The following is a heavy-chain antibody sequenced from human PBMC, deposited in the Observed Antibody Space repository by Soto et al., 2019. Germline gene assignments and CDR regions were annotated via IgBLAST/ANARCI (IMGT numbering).Heavy chain of an antibody. D-gene: IGHD3-22*01. CDR2: IIPIFGTA. CDR3: ARGPPYYYDSSGYYYVLAFDI. V-gene: IGHV1-69*06. CDR1: GGTFSSYA. Sequence: QVQLVQSGAEVKKPGSSVKVSCKASGGTFSSYAISWVRQAPGQGLEWMGGIIPIFGTANYAQKFQGRVTITADKSTSKAYMELSSLRSEDTAVYYCARGPPYYYDSSGYYYVLAFDIWGQGTMVTVSS. J-gene: IGHJ3*02.